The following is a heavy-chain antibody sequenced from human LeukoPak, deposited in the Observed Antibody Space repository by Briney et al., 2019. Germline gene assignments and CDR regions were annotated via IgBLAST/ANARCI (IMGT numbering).Heavy chain of an antibody. J-gene: IGHJ6*04. V-gene: IGHV3-21*01. CDR1: GFTFSTYT. CDR3: ARANLVVVPTAIYYYGMDV. D-gene: IGHD2-2*01. CDR2: ISSSSSYI. Sequence: GGSLRLSCAASGFTFSTYTMNWVRQAPGKGLEWVSSISSSSSYIYYADSVKGRFTISRDNAKNSLYLQMSSLRAEDTAVYYCARANLVVVPTAIYYYGMDVWGKGTTVTVSS.